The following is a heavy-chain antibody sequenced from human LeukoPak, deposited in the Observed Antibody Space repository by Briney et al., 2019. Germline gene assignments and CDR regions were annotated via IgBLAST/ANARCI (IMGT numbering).Heavy chain of an antibody. CDR3: ARAHLSLDAFDI. V-gene: IGHV3-21*01. Sequence: PGGSLRLSCVASGFTFISYIMNGVRQAPGKGLEWVSTISSSSSYIYYADSVKGRFTISRDNAKNSLYLQMNSLRAEDTAVYYCARAHLSLDAFDIWGQGTMVTVSS. D-gene: IGHD1-26*01. J-gene: IGHJ3*02. CDR1: GFTFISYI. CDR2: ISSSSSYI.